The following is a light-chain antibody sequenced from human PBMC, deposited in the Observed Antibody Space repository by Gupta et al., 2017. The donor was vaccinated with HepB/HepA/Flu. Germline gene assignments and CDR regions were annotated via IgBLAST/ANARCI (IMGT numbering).Light chain of an antibody. CDR3: YSDTNNVVV. J-gene: IGLJ3*02. CDR2: RDR. CDR1: VLKEKY. V-gene: IGLV3-27*01. Sequence: SYELTQPSSVSVSPGQTARITCSGDVLKEKYARWLQQKPGQAPVLSRYRDRERPSGIPLCVSDSSYATTVTLTRRGAQVEDDSYYYSYSDTNNVVVFGGGTKLTVL.